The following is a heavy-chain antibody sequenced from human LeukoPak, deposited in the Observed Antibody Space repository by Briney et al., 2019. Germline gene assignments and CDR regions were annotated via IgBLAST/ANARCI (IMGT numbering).Heavy chain of an antibody. CDR1: GGSFSGYY. J-gene: IGHJ5*02. V-gene: IGHV4-34*01. Sequence: NASETLSLTCAVYGGSFSGYYWSWIRQPPGKGLEWIGEINHSGSTNYNPSLKSRVTISVDTSKNQFSLKLSSVTAADTAVYYCARGASTSTIAAAELDPWGQGTLVTVSS. D-gene: IGHD6-13*01. CDR3: ARGASTSTIAAAELDP. CDR2: INHSGST.